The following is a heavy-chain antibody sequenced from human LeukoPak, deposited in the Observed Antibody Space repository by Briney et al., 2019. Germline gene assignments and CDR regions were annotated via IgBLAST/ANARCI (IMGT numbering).Heavy chain of an antibody. D-gene: IGHD3-16*01. J-gene: IGHJ6*03. V-gene: IGHV3-7*03. CDR3: AKDLAYYYYYYMDV. CDR1: GFSFSDYW. Sequence: GGSLRLSCAASGFSFSDYWMTWVRQAPGKGLEWVAHIKQDGSEKYYVDSIKGRFTISRDNSKNTLYLQMNSLRAEDTAVYYCAKDLAYYYYYYMDVWGKGTTVTVSS. CDR2: IKQDGSEK.